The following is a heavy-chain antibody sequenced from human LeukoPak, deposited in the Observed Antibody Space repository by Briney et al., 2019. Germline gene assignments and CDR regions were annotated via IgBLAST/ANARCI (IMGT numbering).Heavy chain of an antibody. Sequence: ASVKVSCKASGYTFTSYGISWVRQAPGQGLEWMGWINAYNGNTNYAQKFQGRVTMTTDTSTSTAYMELRSLRSDDAAVYYCARVRGSITVIVVVTTVDYWGQGTLVTVSS. CDR1: GYTFTSYG. J-gene: IGHJ4*02. V-gene: IGHV1-18*01. CDR2: INAYNGNT. D-gene: IGHD3-22*01. CDR3: ARVRGSITVIVVVTTVDY.